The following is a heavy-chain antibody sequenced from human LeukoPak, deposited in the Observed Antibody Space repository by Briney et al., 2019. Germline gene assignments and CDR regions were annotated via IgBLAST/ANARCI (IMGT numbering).Heavy chain of an antibody. CDR1: GDSVSNYY. V-gene: IGHV4-59*02. J-gene: IGHJ6*03. Sequence: SETLSLTCTVSGDSVSNYYWSWIRQSPGKGLEWIAFMHPGGTTKYSPSLMSRVAMSVETSNNQFSLTLTSLTAADTAVYYCARYGVVIASTSYYMDAWGKGTAVTVSS. CDR3: ARYGVVIASTSYYMDA. CDR2: MHPGGTT. D-gene: IGHD2-15*01.